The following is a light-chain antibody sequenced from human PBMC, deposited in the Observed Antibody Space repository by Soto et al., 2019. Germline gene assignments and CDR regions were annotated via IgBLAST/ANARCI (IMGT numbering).Light chain of an antibody. CDR3: QQSYNTPRT. CDR2: DVS. Sequence: DIQMTQSPSTLSASIGDRVVITCRASESISSWLAWYQQKPGKAPKLLIYDVSSLESGVPSRFSGSGSGTDFTLTISSLQPEDFATYYCQQSYNTPRTFGQGTKVDIK. V-gene: IGKV1-5*01. J-gene: IGKJ1*01. CDR1: ESISSW.